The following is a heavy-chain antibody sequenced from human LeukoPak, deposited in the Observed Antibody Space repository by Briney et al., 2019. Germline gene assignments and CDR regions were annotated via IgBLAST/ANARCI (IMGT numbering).Heavy chain of an antibody. D-gene: IGHD3-3*01. CDR1: GFTFSSYA. J-gene: IGHJ4*02. Sequence: GGSLRLSCAASGFTFSSYAMSWVRQAPGKRLEWVSAISGGGGTTYYADSVKGRFTISRDNSKNTLFLQMNSLRAEDTAVYYCAKFGVGLGYWGQGTLVTVSS. CDR2: ISGGGGTT. CDR3: AKFGVGLGY. V-gene: IGHV3-23*01.